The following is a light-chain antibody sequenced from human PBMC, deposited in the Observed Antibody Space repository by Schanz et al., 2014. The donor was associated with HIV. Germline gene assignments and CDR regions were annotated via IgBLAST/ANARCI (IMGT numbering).Light chain of an antibody. CDR3: SSYTSSSTLDVV. CDR1: SSDVGGYNY. V-gene: IGLV2-14*01. Sequence: QSALTQPASVSGSPGQSITISCTGTSSDVGGYNYVSWYQQHPGKAPKLMIYDVSNRPSGVSNRFSGSKSGNTASLTISELRAEDEADYYCSSYTSSSTLDVVFGGGTKLTVL. J-gene: IGLJ2*01. CDR2: DVS.